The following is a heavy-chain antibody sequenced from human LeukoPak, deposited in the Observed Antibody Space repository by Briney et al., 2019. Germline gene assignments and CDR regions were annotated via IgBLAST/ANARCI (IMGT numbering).Heavy chain of an antibody. CDR3: ARDLFSSSLARNYYYYMDV. V-gene: IGHV1-46*01. CDR1: GYTFTSYY. Sequence: GASVKVSCKASGYTFTSYYMHWVRQAPAQGLEWMGLINPTGGSTGYAQKFQGRVTMTRDTSTSTVYMELSSLRSEDTAVYYCARDLFSSSLARNYYYYMDVWGKGTTVTISS. D-gene: IGHD6-13*01. J-gene: IGHJ6*03. CDR2: INPTGGST.